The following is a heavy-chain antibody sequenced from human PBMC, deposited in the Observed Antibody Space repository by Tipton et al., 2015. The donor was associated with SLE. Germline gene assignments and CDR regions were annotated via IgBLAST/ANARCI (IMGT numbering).Heavy chain of an antibody. V-gene: IGHV4-59*11. CDR1: GTSISSHY. CDR3: ASQATVTPK. D-gene: IGHD4-17*01. Sequence: TLSLTCSVSGTSISSHYWSWIRQPPGKGLEWIGEIYNSGSTNYNPSFKSRVTISVDTSKNQFSLKMNSLTSADTALYYCASQATVTPKWGQGTLVTVSS. J-gene: IGHJ4*02. CDR2: IYNSGST.